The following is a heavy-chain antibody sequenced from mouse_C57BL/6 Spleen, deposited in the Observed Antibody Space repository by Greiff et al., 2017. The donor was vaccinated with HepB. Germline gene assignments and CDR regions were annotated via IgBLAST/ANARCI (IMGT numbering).Heavy chain of an antibody. J-gene: IGHJ4*01. Sequence: QVQLQQSGAELVKPGASVKLSCKASGYTFTSYWMHWVKQRPGQGLEWIGMIHPNSGSTNYNEKFKSKATLTVDKSSSTAYMQLSSLTSEDSAVYYCATVVATHETYAMDYWGQGTSVTVSS. CDR3: ATVVATHETYAMDY. CDR2: IHPNSGST. D-gene: IGHD1-1*01. V-gene: IGHV1-64*01. CDR1: GYTFTSYW.